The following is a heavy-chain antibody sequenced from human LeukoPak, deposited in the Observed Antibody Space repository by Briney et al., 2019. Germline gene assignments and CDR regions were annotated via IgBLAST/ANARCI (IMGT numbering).Heavy chain of an antibody. CDR1: GYSISSGYY. J-gene: IGHJ4*02. Sequence: PSETLSLTCTVSGYSISSGYYWGWIRQPPGKGLEWIGSIYHSGSTYYNPSLKSRVTISVDTSKNQFSLKLSSVTAADTAVYYCAHVEYSSSSSWFDYWGQGTLVTVSS. CDR2: IYHSGST. CDR3: AHVEYSSSSSWFDY. D-gene: IGHD6-6*01. V-gene: IGHV4-38-2*02.